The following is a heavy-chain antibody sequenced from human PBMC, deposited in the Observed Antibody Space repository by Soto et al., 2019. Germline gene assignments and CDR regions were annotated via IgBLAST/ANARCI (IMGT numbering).Heavy chain of an antibody. D-gene: IGHD3-22*01. CDR2: MKPDGSTR. J-gene: IGHJ5*02. Sequence: SLRLSCEASGFTFSSNWMHWVRQGPGKGLVWVSRMKPDGSTRGYADSVKGRFTISRDNSKNTVYLQMNSLRAEDTAVYYCARDAEPSYYYDSSGYYHPWGQGTLVTVSS. CDR1: GFTFSSNW. V-gene: IGHV3-74*01. CDR3: ARDAEPSYYYDSSGYYHP.